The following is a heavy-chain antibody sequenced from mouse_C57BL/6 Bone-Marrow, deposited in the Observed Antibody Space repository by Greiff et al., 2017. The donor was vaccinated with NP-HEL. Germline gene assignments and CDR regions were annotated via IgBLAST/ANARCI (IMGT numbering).Heavy chain of an antibody. Sequence: QVQLQQSGPELVKPGASVKISCKASGYAFSSSWMNWVKQRPGKGLEWIGRIYPGDGDTNYNGKFKGKATLTADKSSSTAYMQLSSLTSEDSAVYFCAKTPRYYYGGRYFDVWGTGTTVTVSS. D-gene: IGHD1-1*02. J-gene: IGHJ1*03. V-gene: IGHV1-82*01. CDR2: IYPGDGDT. CDR1: GYAFSSSW. CDR3: AKTPRYYYGGRYFDV.